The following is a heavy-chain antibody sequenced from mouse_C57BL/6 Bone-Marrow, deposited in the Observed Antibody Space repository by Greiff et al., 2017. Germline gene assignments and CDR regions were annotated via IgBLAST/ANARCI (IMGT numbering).Heavy chain of an antibody. CDR3: ARLNWGGFFAY. D-gene: IGHD4-1*02. CDR1: GYTFTSYG. Sequence: VKLMESGAELARPGASVKLSCKASGYTFTSYGISWVKQRTGQGLEWIGEIYPRSGNTYYNEKFKGKATLTADKSSSTAYMELRSLTSEDSAVYFCARLNWGGFFAYWGQGTLVTVSA. V-gene: IGHV1-81*01. J-gene: IGHJ3*01. CDR2: IYPRSGNT.